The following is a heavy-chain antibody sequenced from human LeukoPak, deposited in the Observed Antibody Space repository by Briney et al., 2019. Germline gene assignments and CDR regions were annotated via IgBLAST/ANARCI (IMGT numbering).Heavy chain of an antibody. D-gene: IGHD2/OR15-2a*01. J-gene: IGHJ5*02. CDR2: ISGIGGST. CDR3: ALENMYNWFDP. V-gene: IGHV3-23*01. CDR1: GFTFSSYG. Sequence: GGTLRLSCAASGFTFSSYGMSWVRQAPGKGLEWVSAISGIGGSTYYADSVKGRFTISRDNSKNTLYLQMNSLRAEDTAVYYCALENMYNWFDPWGQGTLVTVSS.